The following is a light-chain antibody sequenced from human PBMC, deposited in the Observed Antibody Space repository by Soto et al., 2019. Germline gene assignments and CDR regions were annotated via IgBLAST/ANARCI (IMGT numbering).Light chain of an antibody. J-gene: IGLJ2*01. Sequence: QSALTQPASVSGSPGQSITISCTGTSSDVGSYNLVSWYQQHPGKAPKLMIYEGSKRPSGVSNRFSGSKSGNTASLTISGLQAEDEADYYCCSYAGSSTFGVVVGGVTKLTVL. V-gene: IGLV2-23*03. CDR3: CSYAGSSTFGVV. CDR1: SSDVGSYNL. CDR2: EGS.